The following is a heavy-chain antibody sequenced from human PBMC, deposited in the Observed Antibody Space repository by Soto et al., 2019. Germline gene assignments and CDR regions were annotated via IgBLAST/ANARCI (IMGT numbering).Heavy chain of an antibody. V-gene: IGHV1-69*06. D-gene: IGHD3-10*01. CDR3: ARGTYYYGSGSYMAGGD. Sequence: ASVKVSCKASGGTFSSYAISWVRQAPGQGLEWMGGIIPIFGTANYAQKFQGRVTITADKSTSTAYMELSSLRSEDTAVYYCARGTYYYGSGSYMAGGDWGEGTLVTVPS. J-gene: IGHJ4*02. CDR1: GGTFSSYA. CDR2: IIPIFGTA.